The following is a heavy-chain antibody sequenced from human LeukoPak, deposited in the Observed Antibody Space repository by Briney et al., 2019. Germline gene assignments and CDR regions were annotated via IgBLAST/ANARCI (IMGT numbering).Heavy chain of an antibody. D-gene: IGHD3-10*01. CDR1: GFTFSSYW. CDR3: ARVREWSLLWFGELDY. J-gene: IGHJ4*02. V-gene: IGHV3-7*01. Sequence: PGGSLRLSCAASGFTFSSYWMSWVRQAPGKGLEWVANIKQDGSEKYYVDSVKGRFTISRDNAKNSLYLQMNSLRAEDTAVYYCARVREWSLLWFGELDYWGQGTLVTVSS. CDR2: IKQDGSEK.